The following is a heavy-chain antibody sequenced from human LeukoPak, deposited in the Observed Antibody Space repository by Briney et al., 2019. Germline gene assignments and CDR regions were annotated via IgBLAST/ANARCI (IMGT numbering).Heavy chain of an antibody. J-gene: IGHJ4*02. CDR3: ARDDYHILTGYY. CDR1: GGTLSSYA. CDR2: IFPIFGTT. D-gene: IGHD3-9*01. V-gene: IGHV1-69*13. Sequence: SVKVSCKASGGTLSSYAISWVRQAPGQGLEWMGGIFPIFGTTNYAQDFQGRVTITADESTSTAYMELRSLRSEDTAVYYCARDDYHILTGYYWGQGSLVTVSS.